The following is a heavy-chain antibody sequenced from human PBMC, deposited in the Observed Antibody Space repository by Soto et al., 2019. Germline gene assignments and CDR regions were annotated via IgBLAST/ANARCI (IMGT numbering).Heavy chain of an antibody. CDR3: AGRGSGSYYDY. CDR1: GFTFSSYA. D-gene: IGHD1-26*01. J-gene: IGHJ4*02. CDR2: ISGSGDST. Sequence: EVQLLESGGGLVQPGGSLRLSCAASGFTFSSYAMRWVRQAPVKGLEWVSAISGSGDSTYYAASVKGRFTISRDSSKNTPQLQMTRRGAEDRAVYYCAGRGSGSYYDYWGQGTGVTVSS. V-gene: IGHV3-23*01.